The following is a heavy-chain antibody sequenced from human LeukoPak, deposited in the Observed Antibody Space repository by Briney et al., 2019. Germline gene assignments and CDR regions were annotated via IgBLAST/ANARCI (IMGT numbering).Heavy chain of an antibody. Sequence: GGSLRLSCAASGFTFSSYEMNWVRRAPGKGLEWVSYISSSGSTIYYADSVKGRFTISRDNAKNSLYLQMNSLRAEDTAVYYCVNYCSGRSCYSAGDYWGQGTLVTVSS. CDR2: ISSSGSTI. D-gene: IGHD2-15*01. J-gene: IGHJ4*02. V-gene: IGHV3-48*03. CDR3: VNYCSGRSCYSAGDY. CDR1: GFTFSSYE.